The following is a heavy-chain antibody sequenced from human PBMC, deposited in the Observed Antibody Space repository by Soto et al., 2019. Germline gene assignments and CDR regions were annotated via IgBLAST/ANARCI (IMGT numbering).Heavy chain of an antibody. V-gene: IGHV3-66*01. CDR1: GFTVSSNY. CDR2: VYSGGST. Sequence: EVQLVESGGGLAQPGGSLRLSCAASGFTVSSNYMSWVRQAPGKGLEWVSVVYSGGSTYYADSVKGRFTISRDTSKNTLYLQMTSLRAEDTAVYYCASAQNVDTAMAILDYWGKAPLVTVSS. CDR3: ASAQNVDTAMAILDY. D-gene: IGHD5-18*01. J-gene: IGHJ4*02.